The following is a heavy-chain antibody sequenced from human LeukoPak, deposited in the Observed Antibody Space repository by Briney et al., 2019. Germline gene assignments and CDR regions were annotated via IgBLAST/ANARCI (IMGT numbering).Heavy chain of an antibody. Sequence: ASVTVSCKASGYTFTSYYMHWVRQAPGQGLEWMGIINPSGGSTSYAQKFQGRVTMTRDTSTSTVYMELSSLRSEDTAVYYCASRYSSGWPRRLYGMDVWGQGTTVTVSS. J-gene: IGHJ6*02. CDR2: INPSGGST. D-gene: IGHD6-19*01. CDR1: GYTFTSYY. V-gene: IGHV1-46*01. CDR3: ASRYSSGWPRRLYGMDV.